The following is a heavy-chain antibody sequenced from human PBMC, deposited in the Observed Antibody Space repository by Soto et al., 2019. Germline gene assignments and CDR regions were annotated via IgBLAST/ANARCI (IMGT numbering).Heavy chain of an antibody. CDR3: AGEPGGHYCTSTSCLYFFDR. J-gene: IGHJ4*02. D-gene: IGHD2-2*01. CDR1: GFTFSNHA. Sequence: EVQLLESGGALVQPGGSLRLSCAASGFTFSNHAMNWVRQAPGKGLEWVSTISDSGSTYYADSVKGRFTISRDNSKNTLYLHMISLRADDTAVYYCAGEPGGHYCTSTSCLYFFDRWGQGTLVIVSS. CDR2: ISDSGST. V-gene: IGHV3-23*01.